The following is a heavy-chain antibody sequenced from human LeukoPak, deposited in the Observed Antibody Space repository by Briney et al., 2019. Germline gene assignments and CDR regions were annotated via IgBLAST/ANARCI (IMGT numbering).Heavy chain of an antibody. V-gene: IGHV1-69*05. CDR1: GGTFSSYA. J-gene: IGHJ4*02. D-gene: IGHD3-16*02. CDR3: ARVGYYDYVWGSYRPCYFDY. CDR2: IIPIFGTA. Sequence: ASVKLSCKASGGTFSSYAISWVRQAPGQGLEWMGGIIPIFGTANYAPKFQGRVTITTDESTSTTYMELSSLRSEDTALYYCARVGYYDYVWGSYRPCYFDYWGQGTLVTVSS.